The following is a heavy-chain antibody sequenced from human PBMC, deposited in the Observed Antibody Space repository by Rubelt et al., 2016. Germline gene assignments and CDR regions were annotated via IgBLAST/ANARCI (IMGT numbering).Heavy chain of an antibody. CDR2: ISGSGGST. J-gene: IGHJ3*01. D-gene: IGHD3-3*01. CDR1: GFAFNNYA. V-gene: IGHV3-23*01. Sequence: SGFAFNNYAMSWVRQAPGKGPEWVSAISGSGGSTYYADFVKGRFTISRDNSKNTLYLQMNSLRAEDTAVYYCAKDRVVFGVVNRVPGTTWGQGTKVTVSS. CDR3: AKDRVVFGVVNRVPGTT.